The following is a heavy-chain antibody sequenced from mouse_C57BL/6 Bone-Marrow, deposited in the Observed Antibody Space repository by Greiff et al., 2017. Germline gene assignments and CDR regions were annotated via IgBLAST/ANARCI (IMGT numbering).Heavy chain of an antibody. Sequence: QVQLQQSGAELVRPGTSVKMSCKASGYTFTNYWIGWAKQRPGHGLEWIGDIYPGGGYTNYYAKFKGKATLTADKSSSTAYMQFSSLTSEDSAIYYCAREGGFGFAYWGQGTLVTVSA. CDR1: GYTFTNYW. V-gene: IGHV1-63*01. CDR3: AREGGFGFAY. CDR2: IYPGGGYT. J-gene: IGHJ3*01.